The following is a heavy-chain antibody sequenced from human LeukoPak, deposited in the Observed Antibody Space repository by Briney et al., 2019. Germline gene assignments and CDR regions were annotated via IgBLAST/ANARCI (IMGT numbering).Heavy chain of an antibody. CDR1: GGSISSGSYY. Sequence: SQTLSLTCTVSGGSISSGSYYWSWIRQPAGKRLEWIGRIYTSGSTNYNPSLKSRVTISVDTSKNQFSLKLSSVTAADAAVYYCARGYYGVLRVYYYYGMDVWGQGTTVTVSS. J-gene: IGHJ6*02. V-gene: IGHV4-61*02. CDR3: ARGYYGVLRVYYYYGMDV. CDR2: IYTSGST. D-gene: IGHD4-17*01.